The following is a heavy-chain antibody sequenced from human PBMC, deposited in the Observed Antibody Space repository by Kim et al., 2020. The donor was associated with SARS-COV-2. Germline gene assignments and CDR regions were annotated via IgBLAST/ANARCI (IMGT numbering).Heavy chain of an antibody. Sequence: GGSLRLSCAASGFTFDDYAMHWVRQAPGKGLEWVSGISWNSGSIGYADSVKGRFTISRDNAKNSLYPQMNSLRAEDTALYYCAKDMGSSWFKVFDYWGQGTLVTVSS. J-gene: IGHJ4*02. CDR2: ISWNSGSI. V-gene: IGHV3-9*01. CDR1: GFTFDDYA. CDR3: AKDMGSSWFKVFDY. D-gene: IGHD6-13*01.